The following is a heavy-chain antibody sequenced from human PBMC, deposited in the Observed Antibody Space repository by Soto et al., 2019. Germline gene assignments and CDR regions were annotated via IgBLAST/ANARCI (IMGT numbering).Heavy chain of an antibody. J-gene: IGHJ4*02. Sequence: GSLRLSCAASGFPFSHYAMSWVRQAPGKGLEWVSAISGNGADTTYADSVRGRFTISRDNSRDTMYLQMNTLRADDTALYYCARDPSTGYADYWGQGTLVTVSS. CDR2: ISGNGADT. CDR3: ARDPSTGYADY. V-gene: IGHV3-23*01. D-gene: IGHD3-9*01. CDR1: GFPFSHYA.